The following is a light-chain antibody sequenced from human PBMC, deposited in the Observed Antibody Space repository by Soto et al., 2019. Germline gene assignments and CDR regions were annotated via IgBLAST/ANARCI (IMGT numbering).Light chain of an antibody. V-gene: IGKV3-15*01. CDR2: GAS. CDR3: QQYNNWS. J-gene: IGKJ1*01. CDR1: QSVSSN. Sequence: EIVMTQSPANLSVSPGERATLSCRASQSVSSNLAWYQQKPGQAPRLLIYGASTRATGIPARFSGSGSGTEFTLTISSLQSEDFAVYYCQQYNNWSFGQGTKVDIK.